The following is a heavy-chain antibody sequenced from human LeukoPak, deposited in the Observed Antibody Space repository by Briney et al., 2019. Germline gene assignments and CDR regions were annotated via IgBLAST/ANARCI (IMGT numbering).Heavy chain of an antibody. J-gene: IGHJ4*02. D-gene: IGHD5-24*01. CDR2: ISGSGGST. Sequence: PGGSLRLSCAASGFTFSSYGMSWVRQAPGKGLEWVSAISGSGGSTYYADSVKGRFTISRDNSKSTLYLQMNSLRAEDTAVYYCARAAPRGGYTSDYWGQGTLVTVSS. CDR3: ARAAPRGGYTSDY. CDR1: GFTFSSYG. V-gene: IGHV3-23*01.